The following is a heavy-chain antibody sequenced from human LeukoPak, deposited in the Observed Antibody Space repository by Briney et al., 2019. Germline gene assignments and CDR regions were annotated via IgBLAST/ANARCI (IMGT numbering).Heavy chain of an antibody. V-gene: IGHV4-4*07. CDR1: GGSISSYY. CDR2: IYTSGST. D-gene: IGHD3-9*01. CDR3: AREPGYSGSFDY. J-gene: IGHJ4*02. Sequence: SETLSLTCTVSGGSISSYYWSWIRQPAGKGLEWIGRIYTSGSTNYNPSLKSRVTISVDKSKNQFSLKLSSVTAADTAVYYCAREPGYSGSFDYWGQGTLVTVTS.